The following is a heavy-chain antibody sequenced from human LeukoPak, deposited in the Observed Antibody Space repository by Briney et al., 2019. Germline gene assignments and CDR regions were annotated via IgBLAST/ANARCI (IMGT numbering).Heavy chain of an antibody. V-gene: IGHV3-7*01. CDR1: GFTFSNSW. Sequence: PGGSLRLSCATSGFTFSNSWMAWVRQAPGKGLEWVANISPDGSEEYYSDSMNGRFSISRDNAKNSVYLQMNSLGAEDTAVYYCARHDNYNRCDYWGQGTLVTVSS. J-gene: IGHJ4*02. CDR2: ISPDGSEE. CDR3: ARHDNYNRCDY. D-gene: IGHD5-24*01.